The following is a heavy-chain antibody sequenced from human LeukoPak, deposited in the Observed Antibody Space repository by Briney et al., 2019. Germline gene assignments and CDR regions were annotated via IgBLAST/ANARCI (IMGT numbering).Heavy chain of an antibody. CDR3: TRDRKYCDDSGGYSPSYCYGMDV. Sequence: SETLSLTCTVSGGSIKIHYWGWFRQSPGTGLEWIGYVYSSGSTKYNPSLASRVTISVDTSKNQFSLRLSSVTAADTAVYYCTRDRKYCDDSGGYSPSYCYGMDVWGQGTTVTVSS. D-gene: IGHD3-22*01. J-gene: IGHJ6*02. CDR2: VYSSGST. CDR1: GGSIKIHY. V-gene: IGHV4-59*11.